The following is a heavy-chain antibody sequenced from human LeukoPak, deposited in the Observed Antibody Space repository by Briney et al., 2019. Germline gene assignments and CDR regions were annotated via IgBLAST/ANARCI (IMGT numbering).Heavy chain of an antibody. Sequence: SETLSLTCTVSGGSVSSGTYYWSWIRQPPGKGLEWIGYIYYSGSTNYSPSLKSRVTISADTSKNQFSLKLTSVTAADTAVYYCASNYGDSLYYFDYWGQGTLVTVSS. CDR2: IYYSGST. V-gene: IGHV4-61*01. CDR1: GGSVSSGTYY. J-gene: IGHJ4*02. CDR3: ASNYGDSLYYFDY. D-gene: IGHD4-17*01.